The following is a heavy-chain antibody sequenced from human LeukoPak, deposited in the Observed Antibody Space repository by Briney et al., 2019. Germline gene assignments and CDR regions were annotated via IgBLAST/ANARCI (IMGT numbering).Heavy chain of an antibody. CDR3: ARDFYASGFYFWFDP. CDR2: ISPSGTT. V-gene: IGHV4-4*07. D-gene: IGHD2/OR15-2a*01. CDR1: GGYTGSHY. J-gene: IGHJ5*02. Sequence: IPSETLSLTCTVSGGYTGSHYWSRIRQPAGKGLEWIGRISPSGTTHYNPSLGSRVTMSVDTSKNYFSLRLSSVTAADTAVYYCARDFYASGFYFWFDPWGQGMLVTVSS.